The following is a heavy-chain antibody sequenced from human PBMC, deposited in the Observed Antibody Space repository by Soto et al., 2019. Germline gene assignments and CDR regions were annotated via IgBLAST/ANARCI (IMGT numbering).Heavy chain of an antibody. Sequence: QVQLVESGGGVVQPGRSLRLSCAASGFTFSNYAIHWVRQAPGKGLEWVAVISYDGINKYYADSVKGRFSIFRDNSKNTVYLPMNILKAEDTAVYYCARDHNPSGTYQGIFDSWGQGTLVTVSS. CDR1: GFTFSNYA. V-gene: IGHV3-30-3*01. CDR3: ARDHNPSGTYQGIFDS. J-gene: IGHJ4*02. D-gene: IGHD1-26*01. CDR2: ISYDGINK.